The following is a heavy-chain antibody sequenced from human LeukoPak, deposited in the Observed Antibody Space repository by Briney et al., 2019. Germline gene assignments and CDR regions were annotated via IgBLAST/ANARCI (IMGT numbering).Heavy chain of an antibody. CDR3: ARGLREYSSGRYLVGY. D-gene: IGHD6-19*01. CDR1: GYTFTSYD. Sequence: ASVKVSCKASGYTFTSYDINWVRQATGQGLEWTGWMNPNSGNTGYAQKFQGRVTMTRNTSISTAYMGLSSLRSEDTAVYYCARGLREYSSGRYLVGYWGQGTLVTVSS. J-gene: IGHJ4*02. CDR2: MNPNSGNT. V-gene: IGHV1-8*01.